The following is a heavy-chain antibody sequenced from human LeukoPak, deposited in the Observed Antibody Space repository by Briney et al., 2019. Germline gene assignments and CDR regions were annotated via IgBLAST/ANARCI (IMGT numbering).Heavy chain of an antibody. CDR2: ISYDGSNK. Sequence: GGSLRLSCAASGFTFSSYGMHWVRQAPGKGLEWVAVISYDGSNKYYADSVKGRFTISRDNSKNTLYLQMNSLRAEDTAVYYCARDLQVLDSSGYLYWGQGTLVTVSS. D-gene: IGHD3-22*01. V-gene: IGHV3-30*03. CDR1: GFTFSSYG. CDR3: ARDLQVLDSSGYLY. J-gene: IGHJ4*02.